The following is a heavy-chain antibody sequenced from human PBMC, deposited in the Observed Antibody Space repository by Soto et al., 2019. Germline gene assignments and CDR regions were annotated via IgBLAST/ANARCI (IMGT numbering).Heavy chain of an antibody. Sequence: QAHLAQSGAEVKKPGSSVTVSCKASGGTFNSYGISWVRQAPGQGLDWMGVIIPLYGTVNYPQKFQGRVSITADKSTSTAYMDLNSLRSDDTAVYYCARVSVIRGVIPSHFGLWGQGTQVTVSS. J-gene: IGHJ4*02. CDR1: GGTFNSYG. CDR2: IIPLYGTV. V-gene: IGHV1-69*06. D-gene: IGHD3-10*01. CDR3: ARVSVIRGVIPSHFGL.